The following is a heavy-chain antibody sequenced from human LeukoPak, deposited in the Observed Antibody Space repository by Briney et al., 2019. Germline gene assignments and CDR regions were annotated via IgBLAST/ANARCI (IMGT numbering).Heavy chain of an antibody. V-gene: IGHV1-69*06. CDR2: IIPIFGTA. CDR3: ARSSGTAMVPFDY. Sequence: AVKVSCKASGGTFSSYAISWVRQAPVQGLEWMGGIIPIFGTANYAQKFQGRVTITADKSTSTAYMELSSLRPEDTAVHYCARSSGTAMVPFDYWGQGTLVTVSS. D-gene: IGHD5-18*01. J-gene: IGHJ4*02. CDR1: GGTFSSYA.